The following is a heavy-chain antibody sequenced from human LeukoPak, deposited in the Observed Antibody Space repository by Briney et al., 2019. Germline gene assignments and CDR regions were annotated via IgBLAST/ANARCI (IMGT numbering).Heavy chain of an antibody. J-gene: IGHJ4*02. CDR3: AREEMATTNVGFDY. V-gene: IGHV3-30-3*01. CDR2: ISYDGSNK. D-gene: IGHD5-24*01. CDR1: GFTFSSYA. Sequence: GGSLRLSCAASGFTFSSYAMHWVRQAPGKGLEWVAVISYDGSNKYYADSVKGRFTISRDNSKNTLYLQMNSLRAEDTAVYYCAREEMATTNVGFDYWGQGTLVTVSS.